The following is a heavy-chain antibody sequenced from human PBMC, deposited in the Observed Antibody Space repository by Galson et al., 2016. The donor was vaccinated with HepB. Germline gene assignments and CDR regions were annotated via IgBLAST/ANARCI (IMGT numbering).Heavy chain of an antibody. D-gene: IGHD3-22*01. J-gene: IGHJ4*02. CDR3: AKGRNYYDNSGYFAD. V-gene: IGHV3-7*03. Sequence: SLRLSCAASGFTFSRYWMSWVRQAPGKGLEWVANINEDGSEENYVDSVRGRFTISRDNAKNSLYLQMNSLRAEDTAVYYCAKGRNYYDNSGYFADWGQGTLVTVSS. CDR2: INEDGSEE. CDR1: GFTFSRYW.